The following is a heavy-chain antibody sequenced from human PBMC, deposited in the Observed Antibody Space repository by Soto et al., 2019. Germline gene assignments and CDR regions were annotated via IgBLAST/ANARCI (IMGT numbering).Heavy chain of an antibody. V-gene: IGHV5-51*01. D-gene: IGHD1-1*01. CDR2: IYPLDSQT. J-gene: IGHJ4*02. CDR3: ARGGKNGNSAVFDY. CDR1: GYSFSTFW. Sequence: ESLKISCKGSGYSFSTFWIAWVRQLPGKGLDWVGLIYPLDSQTTYSPSFQGQVTISVDRSIDTAYLHWKTLQASDTAMYFCARGGKNGNSAVFDYWGPGALVTVSS.